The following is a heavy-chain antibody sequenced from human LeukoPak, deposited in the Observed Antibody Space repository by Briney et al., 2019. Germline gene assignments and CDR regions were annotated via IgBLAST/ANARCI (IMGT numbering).Heavy chain of an antibody. Sequence: GGSLRLSCAASGFTFSSYAMSWVRQAPGKGLEWVSAISGSGGRTYYADSVKGRFTISRDNSKNTLYLQMNSLRAEDTAVYYCAKDHIVVVTAIHDAFDIWGQGTMVTVSS. V-gene: IGHV3-23*01. CDR2: ISGSGGRT. CDR1: GFTFSSYA. D-gene: IGHD2-21*02. CDR3: AKDHIVVVTAIHDAFDI. J-gene: IGHJ3*02.